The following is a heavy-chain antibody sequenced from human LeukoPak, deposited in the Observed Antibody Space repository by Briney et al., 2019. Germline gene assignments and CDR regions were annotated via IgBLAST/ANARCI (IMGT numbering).Heavy chain of an antibody. Sequence: GGSLRLSCAASGFTFSSYAMSWVRQAPGKGLEWVSGISGSGGSTYYADSVKGRFTISRDNSKNTLYLQMDSLRAEDTAVYYCAKVGSSWSLLGSWGQGTLVTVSS. CDR3: AKVGSSWSLLGS. CDR2: ISGSGGST. CDR1: GFTFSSYA. V-gene: IGHV3-23*01. D-gene: IGHD6-13*01. J-gene: IGHJ5*01.